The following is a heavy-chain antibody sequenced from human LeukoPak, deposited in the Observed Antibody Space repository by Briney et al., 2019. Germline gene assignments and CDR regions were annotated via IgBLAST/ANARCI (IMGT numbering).Heavy chain of an antibody. CDR3: ARGPGGLGRSSWYFDY. CDR1: AYTFTSYY. J-gene: IGHJ4*02. D-gene: IGHD6-13*01. CDR2: INPSGGST. Sequence: ASVKVSCKASAYTFTSYYMHWVRQAPAQGLEWMGRINPSGGSTSYAQKFQGRVTMTRDTSTSTVYMELSSLRSEDTAVYYCARGPGGLGRSSWYFDYWGQGTLVTVSS. V-gene: IGHV1-46*01.